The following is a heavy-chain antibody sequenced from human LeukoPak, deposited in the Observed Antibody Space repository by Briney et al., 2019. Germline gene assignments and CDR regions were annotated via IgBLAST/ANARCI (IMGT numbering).Heavy chain of an antibody. D-gene: IGHD4-17*01. CDR3: AKDRRGYGDDSFDY. CDR2: ISWNSGSI. CDR1: GFTFDDYA. V-gene: IGHV3-9*01. J-gene: IGHJ4*02. Sequence: PGRSLRLSCAASGFTFDDYAMHWVRQAPGKGLEWVSGISWNSGSIGYADSVKGRFTISRDNAKNSLYLQMNSLRAEDTALYYCAKDRRGYGDDSFDYWGQGTLVTVSS.